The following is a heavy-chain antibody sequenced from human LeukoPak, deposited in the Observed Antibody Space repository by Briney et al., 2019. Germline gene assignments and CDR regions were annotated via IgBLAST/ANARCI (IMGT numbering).Heavy chain of an antibody. J-gene: IGHJ6*03. D-gene: IGHD5-18*01. CDR2: IYHSGST. V-gene: IGHV4-4*02. CDR1: GGSISSSNW. CDR3: ARGRYSSPPHYYYYYMDV. Sequence: PSETLSLTCAVSGGSISSSNWWSWVRQPPGKGLEWIGEIYHSGSTNYNPSLKSRVTISVGKSKNQFSLKLSSVTAADTAVYYCARGRYSSPPHYYYYYMDVWGKGTTVTVSS.